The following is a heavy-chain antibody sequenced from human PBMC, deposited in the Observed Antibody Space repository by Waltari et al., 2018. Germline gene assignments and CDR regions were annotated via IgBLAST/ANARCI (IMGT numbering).Heavy chain of an antibody. CDR2: IYYSGST. CDR1: GGSISSHY. D-gene: IGHD4-17*01. J-gene: IGHJ4*02. CDR3: ARRRYGDYVDY. V-gene: IGHV4-59*11. Sequence: QVQLQESGPGLVKPSETLSLTCTVSGGSISSHYWSWIRQPPGKGLDWIGYIYYSGSTNYNPSLKSRVTISVDTSKNQFSLKLSSVTAADTAVYYCARRRYGDYVDYWGQGTLVTVSS.